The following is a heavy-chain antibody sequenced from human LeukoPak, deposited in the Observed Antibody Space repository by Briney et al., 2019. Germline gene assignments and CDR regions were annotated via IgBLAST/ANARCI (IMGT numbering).Heavy chain of an antibody. CDR3: ARESAYSTWTAFDY. V-gene: IGHV3-33*01. J-gene: IGHJ4*02. CDR2: IWYDGSNK. D-gene: IGHD4-11*01. CDR1: GFTFSSYG. Sequence: GGSLRLSCAASGFTFSSYGMHWVRQAPGKGLEWVAVIWYDGSNKYYADSVKGRFTISRGNSKNTLYLQMNSLRAEDTAVYYCARESAYSTWTAFDYWGQGTLVTVSS.